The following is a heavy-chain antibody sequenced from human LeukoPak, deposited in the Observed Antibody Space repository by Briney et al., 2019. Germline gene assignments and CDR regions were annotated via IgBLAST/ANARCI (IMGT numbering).Heavy chain of an antibody. CDR2: ISNSGGST. J-gene: IGHJ4*02. Sequence: GGSLRLSCAASGFTFNTYTMYWVRQAPGKGLEWVSGISNSGGSTYYADSVKGRFTISRDNSKNTLYLQMNSLRAEDTAIYYCAKPARTDYADYWGQGTLVTVSS. CDR3: AKPARTDYADY. V-gene: IGHV3-23*01. D-gene: IGHD1-14*01. CDR1: GFTFNTYT.